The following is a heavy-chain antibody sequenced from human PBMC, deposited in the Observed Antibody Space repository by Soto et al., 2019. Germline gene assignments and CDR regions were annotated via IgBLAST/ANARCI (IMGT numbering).Heavy chain of an antibody. Sequence: SVKVSCKASGGTFSSYAISWVRQAPGQGLEWMGGIIPIFGTANYAQKFQGRVTITADESTSTAYMELSSLRSEDTAVYYCARDRDEKQQLVPYYFDYWGQGTLVTVSS. D-gene: IGHD6-13*01. V-gene: IGHV1-69*13. J-gene: IGHJ4*02. CDR2: IIPIFGTA. CDR1: GGTFSSYA. CDR3: ARDRDEKQQLVPYYFDY.